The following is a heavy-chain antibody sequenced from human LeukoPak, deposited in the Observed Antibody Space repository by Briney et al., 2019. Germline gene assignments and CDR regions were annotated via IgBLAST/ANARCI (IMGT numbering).Heavy chain of an antibody. D-gene: IGHD6-19*01. V-gene: IGHV4-59*01. CDR3: ARVPQWLPQH. J-gene: IGHJ1*01. CDR1: GGSISSYY. Sequence: KPSETLSLTFTVSGGSISSYYWSWIRQPPGEGLEWIGYIYYSGSTNYNPSLKSRVTISVDTSKNQFSLKLSSVTAADTAVYYCARVPQWLPQHWGQGTLVTVSS. CDR2: IYYSGST.